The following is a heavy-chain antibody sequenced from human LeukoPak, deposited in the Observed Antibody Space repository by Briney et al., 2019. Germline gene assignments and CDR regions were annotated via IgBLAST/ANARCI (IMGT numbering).Heavy chain of an antibody. D-gene: IGHD5-12*01. J-gene: IGHJ4*02. CDR3: ARGSGYSGYEGGVDS. CDR1: GFTFTNYY. CDR2: INSRGSTI. V-gene: IGHV3-11*01. Sequence: GGSLRLSCAASGFTFTNYYMGWIRQAPGVGLDWVSYINSRGSTIYYTDSVRGRFTISRDNAKNSLYLQLNSLKAEDTAVYYCARGSGYSGYEGGVDSWGQGTLVTVSS.